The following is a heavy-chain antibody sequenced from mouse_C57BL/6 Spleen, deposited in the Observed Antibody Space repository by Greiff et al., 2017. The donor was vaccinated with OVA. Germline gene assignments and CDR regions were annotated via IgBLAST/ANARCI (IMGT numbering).Heavy chain of an antibody. CDR1: GYTFTDYN. D-gene: IGHD1-1*01. Sequence: VHVKQSGPELVKPGASVKMSCKASGYTFTDYNMHWVKQSHGKSLEWIGYINPNNGGTSYNQKFKGKATLTVNKSSSTAYMELRSLTSEDSAVYYCARLQYYYGSSYPAYWGQGTLVTVSA. V-gene: IGHV1-22*01. CDR3: ARLQYYYGSSYPAY. J-gene: IGHJ3*01. CDR2: INPNNGGT.